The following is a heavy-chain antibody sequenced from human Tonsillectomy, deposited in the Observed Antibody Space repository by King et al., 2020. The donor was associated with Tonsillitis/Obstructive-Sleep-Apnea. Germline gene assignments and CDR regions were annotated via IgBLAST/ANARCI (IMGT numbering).Heavy chain of an antibody. V-gene: IGHV7-4-1*02. Sequence: VQLVESGSELKKPGASVRVSCKASGYIFNSYPMNWVRQAPGQGLEWMGWINTNTGNPTYAQGFTGRFVFSLDTSVSTAYLQISSLKAEDTAVYYCARERGIQRMWRFDPWGQGTLVTVSS. J-gene: IGHJ5*02. D-gene: IGHD6-25*01. CDR3: ARERGIQRMWRFDP. CDR1: GYIFNSYP. CDR2: INTNTGNP.